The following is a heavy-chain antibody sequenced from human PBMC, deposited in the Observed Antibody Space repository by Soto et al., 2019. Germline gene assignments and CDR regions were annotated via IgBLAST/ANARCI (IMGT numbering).Heavy chain of an antibody. D-gene: IGHD3-10*01. CDR3: SYGSGSYYYYYGMDV. Sequence: GGSLRLSCAASGFTFSSYGMHWVRQAPGKGLEWVAVISYDGSNKYYADSVKGRFTISRDNSKNTLYLQMNSLRAEDTAVYYCSYGSGSYYYYYGMDVWGQGTTVTVSS. CDR2: ISYDGSNK. CDR1: GFTFSSYG. V-gene: IGHV3-30*03. J-gene: IGHJ6*02.